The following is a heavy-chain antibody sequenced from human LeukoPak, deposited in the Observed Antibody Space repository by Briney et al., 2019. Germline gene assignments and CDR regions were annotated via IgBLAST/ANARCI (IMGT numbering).Heavy chain of an antibody. Sequence: PGGSLRLSCAASGFTFSSYSMNWVRQAPGKGLEWVSSISSSSSYIYYADSVKGRFTISRDNAKNSLFLQMNSLGVEDTAVYYCARTIVVVTAIDYFDYWGQGILVSVSS. CDR2: ISSSSSYI. V-gene: IGHV3-21*04. CDR1: GFTFSSYS. CDR3: ARTIVVVTAIDYFDY. D-gene: IGHD2-21*02. J-gene: IGHJ4*02.